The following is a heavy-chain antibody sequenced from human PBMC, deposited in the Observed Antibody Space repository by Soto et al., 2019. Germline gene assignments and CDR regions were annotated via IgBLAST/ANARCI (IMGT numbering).Heavy chain of an antibody. CDR3: ARREHTVHYFDS. Sequence: PSQTLSLTCAISGDSGSTNNAAWIWIRQSPSRGLEWLGRTYYRSKWYSDYAVSVKSRLTINPDTSKNQFSLQLNSVTPDDTAVYFCARREHTVHYFDSWGQGTLVTVSS. CDR2: TYYRSKWYS. D-gene: IGHD2-8*01. J-gene: IGHJ4*02. CDR1: GDSGSTNNAA. V-gene: IGHV6-1*01.